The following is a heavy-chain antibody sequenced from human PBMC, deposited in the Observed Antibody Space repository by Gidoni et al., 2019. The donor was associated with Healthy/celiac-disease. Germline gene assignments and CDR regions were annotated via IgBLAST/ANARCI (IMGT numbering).Heavy chain of an antibody. CDR3: ATGYSSSWYSTLDY. V-gene: IGHV4-61*02. CDR2: IYTSGST. D-gene: IGHD6-13*01. Sequence: QVQLQESGPGLVKPSQTLSLTCTVSGGPLSSGSYYWSWIRQPAGKGLEWMWRIYTSGSTNYNPSLKSRVTISVDTSKNQFSLKLSSVTAADTAVYYCATGYSSSWYSTLDYWGQGTLVTVSS. CDR1: GGPLSSGSYY. J-gene: IGHJ4*02.